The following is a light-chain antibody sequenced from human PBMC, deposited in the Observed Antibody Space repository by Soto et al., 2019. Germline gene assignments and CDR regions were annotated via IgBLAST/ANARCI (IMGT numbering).Light chain of an antibody. Sequence: EIVLTQSPGTLSLSPGERATLSCRASQSVSSSYLAWYQQKPGQAPRLLIYGASSTATGIPDRFSGSGSGTDFTLIISRLEPEDFAVYYCQQYGRSPPFTFGPGTKVDIK. CDR2: GAS. J-gene: IGKJ3*01. CDR3: QQYGRSPPFT. CDR1: QSVSSSY. V-gene: IGKV3-20*01.